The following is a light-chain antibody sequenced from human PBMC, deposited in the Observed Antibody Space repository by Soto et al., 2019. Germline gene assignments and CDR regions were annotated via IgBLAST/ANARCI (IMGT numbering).Light chain of an antibody. V-gene: IGKV1-5*03. J-gene: IGKJ2*03. CDR2: KAS. Sequence: IQMTQSPSTLSASVGDRVSITCRASQTIFSWLAWSQQKPGKAPNLLIYKASSLESGVPSRYSGSGSGTEFTLAISGLQPHDFAAYYCQQYNSYPYSFGQRTKLEIK. CDR3: QQYNSYPYS. CDR1: QTIFSW.